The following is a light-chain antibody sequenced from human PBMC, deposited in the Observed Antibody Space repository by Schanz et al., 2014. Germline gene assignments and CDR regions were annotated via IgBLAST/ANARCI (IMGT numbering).Light chain of an antibody. Sequence: QSALTQPPSASGSPGQSVTISCTGTSSDVGGYNYVSWYQHHPGKAPKLMIYDVSKRPSGVPDRFSGSKSGNTASLTVSGLQAEDEADYYCCSYAGSFWVFGGGTKLTVL. CDR1: SSDVGGYNY. CDR3: CSYAGSFWV. CDR2: DVS. V-gene: IGLV2-8*01. J-gene: IGLJ3*02.